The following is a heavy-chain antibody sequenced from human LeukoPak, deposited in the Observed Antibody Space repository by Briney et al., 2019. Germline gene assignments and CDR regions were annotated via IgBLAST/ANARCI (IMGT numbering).Heavy chain of an antibody. D-gene: IGHD2-2*01. CDR2: ITGRGVSA. V-gene: IGHV3-23*01. CDR3: ARGTSPLDYWYFDL. J-gene: IGHJ2*01. Sequence: TGGSLRLSCTSSGFIFTNYAMSWVRQTPRTGLEWISSITGRGVSAYYADSVKGRFTVSRDTSKKTLYLQMNSLRDEDTAVHYCARGTSPLDYWYFDLWGRGTLVTVSS. CDR1: GFIFTNYA.